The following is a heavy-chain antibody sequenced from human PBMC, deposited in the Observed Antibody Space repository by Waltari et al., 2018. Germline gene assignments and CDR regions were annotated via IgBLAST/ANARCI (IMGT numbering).Heavy chain of an antibody. CDR1: GGTFSSYA. CDR3: ARGRYYYDSSGYVIDY. J-gene: IGHJ4*02. D-gene: IGHD3-22*01. Sequence: QVQLVQSGAEVKKPGSSVKVSCKASGGTFSSYAISWVRQAPGQGLEWMGGIIPSFGTANYARKFQGRVTITADESTSTAYMELSSLRSEDTAVYYCARGRYYYDSSGYVIDYWGQGTLVTVSS. V-gene: IGHV1-69*01. CDR2: IIPSFGTA.